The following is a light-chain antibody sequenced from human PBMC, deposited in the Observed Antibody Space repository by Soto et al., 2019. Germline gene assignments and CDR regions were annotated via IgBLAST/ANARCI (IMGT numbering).Light chain of an antibody. V-gene: IGKV1-33*01. CDR2: AAT. J-gene: IGKJ2*01. CDR1: QDIAKS. Sequence: DIQLTQSPSSLSASVGDRVTLACQASQDIAKSLSWFQQKPGKAPDLLIYAATNLEAGVPSRFSAVGSGTKFSLIINSLRTQDIATEYCQQYHTFPYTIGRGTKL. CDR3: QQYHTFPYT.